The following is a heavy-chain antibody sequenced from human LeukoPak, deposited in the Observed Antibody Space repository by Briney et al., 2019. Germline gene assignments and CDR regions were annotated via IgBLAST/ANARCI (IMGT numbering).Heavy chain of an antibody. CDR1: GFTFSDHR. CDR2: LKSEAQGGTP. D-gene: IGHD3-10*01. J-gene: IGHJ5*01. CDR3: TTYIWLSGSFNS. V-gene: IGHV3-15*01. Sequence: GGSLRLSCAASGFTFSDHRMSWVRQAPRKGLEWIGRLKSEAQGGTPDYAAVVKGRITISRDDSENTLYLQMDSLQSEDTAVYFCTTYIWLSGSFNSWGQGTLVTVSS.